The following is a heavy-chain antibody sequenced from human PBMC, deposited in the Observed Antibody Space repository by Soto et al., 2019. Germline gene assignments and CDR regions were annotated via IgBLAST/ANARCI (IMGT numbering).Heavy chain of an antibody. Sequence: SETLSLTCAVYGGSFSGYYWSWIRQPPGKGLEWIGEINHSGSTNYNPSLKSRVTISVDTSKNQFSLKLSSVTAADTAVYYCARGGVVVVPAATRHDAFDIWGQGAMVTVSS. D-gene: IGHD2-2*01. J-gene: IGHJ3*02. CDR2: INHSGST. CDR3: ARGGVVVVPAATRHDAFDI. V-gene: IGHV4-34*01. CDR1: GGSFSGYY.